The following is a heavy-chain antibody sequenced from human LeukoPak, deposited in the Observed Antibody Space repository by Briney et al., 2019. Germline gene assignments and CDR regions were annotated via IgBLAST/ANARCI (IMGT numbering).Heavy chain of an antibody. J-gene: IGHJ4*02. Sequence: GGSLRLSCAASGFIYSSFWMSWVRQAPGKGLEWVANIEPDGSGKNYVDSVRGRFAISRDNAKNSLYLQMNSVRVEDSAVYYCARSLWPEDYWGQGTLVTVSS. CDR1: GFIYSSFW. D-gene: IGHD2-21*01. V-gene: IGHV3-7*01. CDR3: ARSLWPEDY. CDR2: IEPDGSGK.